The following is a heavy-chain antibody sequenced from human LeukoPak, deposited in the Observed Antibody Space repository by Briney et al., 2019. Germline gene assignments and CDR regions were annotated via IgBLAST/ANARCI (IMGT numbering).Heavy chain of an antibody. CDR2: IKQDGSEK. V-gene: IGHV3-7*01. D-gene: IGHD2-2*01. Sequence: PGGSLRLSCAASGFTFSSYWMSWVRQAPGKGLEWVANIKQDGSEKYYVDSVKGRFTISRDNAKNSLYLQMNSLRAEDTAVYYCAREEQDWHVPAAIPASYYYYYMDVWGKGTTVTVSS. J-gene: IGHJ6*03. CDR1: GFTFSSYW. CDR3: AREEQDWHVPAAIPASYYYYYMDV.